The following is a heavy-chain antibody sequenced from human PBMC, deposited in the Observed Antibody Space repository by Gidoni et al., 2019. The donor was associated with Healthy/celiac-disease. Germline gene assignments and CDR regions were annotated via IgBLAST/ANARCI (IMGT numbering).Heavy chain of an antibody. J-gene: IGHJ4*02. V-gene: IGHV4-34*01. D-gene: IGHD3-10*01. CDR3: ARGLNWYYGSGSYDY. Sequence: QVQLQQWGAGLLKPSDTLSLTCAVYGGSFSGYYWSWIRQPPGKGLEWIGEINHSGSTNYNPSLKSRVTISVDTSKNQFSLKLSSVTAADTAVYYCARGLNWYYGSGSYDYWGQGTLVTVSS. CDR2: INHSGST. CDR1: GGSFSGYY.